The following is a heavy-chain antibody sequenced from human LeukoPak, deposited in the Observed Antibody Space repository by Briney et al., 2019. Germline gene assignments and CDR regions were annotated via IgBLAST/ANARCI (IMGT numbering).Heavy chain of an antibody. Sequence: PSETLSLTCTVSGGSISSYYWSWIRQPPGKGLEWIGYIYYSGSTNYNPSLKSRVTISVDTSKNQFSLKLSSVTAADTAVYYCARTHSGYDDYWGRGTLVTVSS. CDR1: GGSISSYY. J-gene: IGHJ4*02. V-gene: IGHV4-59*01. D-gene: IGHD5-12*01. CDR3: ARTHSGYDDY. CDR2: IYYSGST.